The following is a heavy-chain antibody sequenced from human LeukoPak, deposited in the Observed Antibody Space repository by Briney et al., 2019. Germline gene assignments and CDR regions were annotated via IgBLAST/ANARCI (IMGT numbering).Heavy chain of an antibody. V-gene: IGHV4-34*01. J-gene: IGHJ4*02. CDR2: INHSGST. Sequence: SETLSLTCAVYGGSFSGYYWSWIRQPPGKGLEWIGEINHSGSTNYNPSLKSRVTISVDTSKNQFSPKLSSVTAADTAVYYCARGRGRYCSSTSCHNYHYWGQGTLVTVSS. CDR1: GGSFSGYY. CDR3: ARGRGRYCSSTSCHNYHY. D-gene: IGHD2-2*01.